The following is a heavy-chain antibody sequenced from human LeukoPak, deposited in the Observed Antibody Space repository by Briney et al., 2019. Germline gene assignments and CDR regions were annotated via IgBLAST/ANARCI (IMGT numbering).Heavy chain of an antibody. CDR2: INHSGST. J-gene: IGHJ5*02. V-gene: IGHV4-34*01. CDR1: GGSISSYY. D-gene: IGHD2-2*01. Sequence: SETLSLTCAVSGGSISSYYWSWIRQPPGKGLEWIGEINHSGSTNYNPSLKSRVTISVDTSKNQFSLKLSSVTAADTAVYYCARKLGYCSSTSCRHNWFDPWGQGTLVTVSS. CDR3: ARKLGYCSSTSCRHNWFDP.